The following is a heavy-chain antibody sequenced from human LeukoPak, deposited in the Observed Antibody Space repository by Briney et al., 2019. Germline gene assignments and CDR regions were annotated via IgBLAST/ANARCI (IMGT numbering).Heavy chain of an antibody. D-gene: IGHD6-13*01. CDR3: ARGPRYSFY. V-gene: IGHV3-53*01. J-gene: IGHJ4*02. Sequence: GGSLRLSCAASGFIVSHNYMTWVRQAPGKGLEWILVIYIDGTTYYADSVKGRFTISRDQANNTLYLQINTLRDEDTAVYYCARGPRYSFYWGQGTLVSVSS. CDR2: IYIDGTT. CDR1: GFIVSHNY.